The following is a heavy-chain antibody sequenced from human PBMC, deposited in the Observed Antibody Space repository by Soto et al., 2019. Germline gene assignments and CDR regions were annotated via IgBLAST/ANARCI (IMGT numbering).Heavy chain of an antibody. D-gene: IGHD3-10*01. CDR2: LYYSGST. CDR1: GGSISGYY. Sequence: SETLSLTCTVSGGSISGYYWSWIRQPPGKGLEWIGYLYYSGSTNYNPSLKSRVTISVDTSKNQFSLKLNSVTAADTAVYYCARVEPLVRGLRWFDPWGQGTQVTVSS. J-gene: IGHJ5*02. CDR3: ARVEPLVRGLRWFDP. V-gene: IGHV4-59*01.